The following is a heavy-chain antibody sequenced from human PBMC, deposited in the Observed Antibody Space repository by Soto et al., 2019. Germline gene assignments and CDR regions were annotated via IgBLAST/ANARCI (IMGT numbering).Heavy chain of an antibody. V-gene: IGHV5-51*01. CDR1: GYSFTSYW. D-gene: IGHD3-3*01. Sequence: GESLKISCKGSGYSFTSYWIGWVRQMPGKGLEWMGIIYPGDSDTRYSPSFQGQVTISADKSISTAYLQWSSLKASDTAMYYCARIDDRGRARLLRFLEWLSTPTDYWGQGTLVTVSS. CDR2: IYPGDSDT. J-gene: IGHJ4*02. CDR3: ARIDDRGRARLLRFLEWLSTPTDY.